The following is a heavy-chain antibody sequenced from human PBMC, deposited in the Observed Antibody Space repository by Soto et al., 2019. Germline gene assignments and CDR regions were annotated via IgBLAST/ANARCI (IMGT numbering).Heavy chain of an antibody. CDR2: ISAYNGNT. CDR1: GYTFTSYG. J-gene: IGHJ3*02. V-gene: IGHV1-18*01. D-gene: IGHD3-10*01. CDR3: ARAENYYSSGSYDVSKNAFDI. Sequence: ASVKVSCKASGYTFTSYGISWVRQAPGQWLEWMGWISAYNGNTNYAQKLQGRATMTTDTSTSTAYMELRSLRSDDTAVYYCARAENYYSSGSYDVSKNAFDIWGQ.